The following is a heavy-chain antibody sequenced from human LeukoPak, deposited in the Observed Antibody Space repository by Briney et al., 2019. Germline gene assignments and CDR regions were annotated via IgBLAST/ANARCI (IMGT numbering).Heavy chain of an antibody. D-gene: IGHD4-17*01. V-gene: IGHV1-24*01. CDR3: ATELLMTTVTTFDY. Sequence: ASVKVSCKVSGYTLTELSMHWVRQAPGKGLEWMGGFDPEDGETIYAQEFQGRVTMTEDTSTDTAYMELSSLRSEDTAVYYCATELLMTTVTTFDYWGQGTLVTVSS. CDR2: FDPEDGET. CDR1: GYTLTELS. J-gene: IGHJ4*02.